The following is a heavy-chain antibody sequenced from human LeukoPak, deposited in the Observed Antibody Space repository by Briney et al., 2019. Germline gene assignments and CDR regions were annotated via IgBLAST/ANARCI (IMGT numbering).Heavy chain of an antibody. CDR3: ARGGIYIAADPLDY. Sequence: PSGTLSLTCAVSGGSISSSNWWSWVRQPPGKGLEWIGEIYHSGSTNYNPSLKSRVTISVDKSKNQFSLKLSSVTAADTAVYYCARGGIYIAADPLDYWGQGTLVTVSS. V-gene: IGHV4-4*02. D-gene: IGHD6-13*01. CDR1: GGSISSSNW. CDR2: IYHSGST. J-gene: IGHJ4*02.